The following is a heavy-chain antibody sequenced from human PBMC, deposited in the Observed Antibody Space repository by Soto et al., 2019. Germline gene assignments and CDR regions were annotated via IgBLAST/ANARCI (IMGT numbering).Heavy chain of an antibody. CDR2: ISSSSSTI. J-gene: IGHJ4*02. CDR1: GFIFNDYS. Sequence: DVQLVESGGGLVQPGGSLRLSCAASGFIFNDYSMNWVRQAPGKGLEWVSYISSSSSTIYYADSVKGRFTISRDNAKNSLYLQMNSLRVEDTGIYDCATYSSGYPYYFHYWGQGTLVTVDS. CDR3: ATYSSGYPYYFHY. D-gene: IGHD3-22*01. V-gene: IGHV3-48*04.